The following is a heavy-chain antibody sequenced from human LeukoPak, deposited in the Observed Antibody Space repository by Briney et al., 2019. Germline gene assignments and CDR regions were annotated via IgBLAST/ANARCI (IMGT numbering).Heavy chain of an antibody. CDR2: ITSDSRYM. Sequence: GGTLRLSCAASGYTFSRHGMNWVRQAPGKGLEWVSSITSDSRYMYYADSVKGRFTISRDNAKNSLYLQMNSLRAEDAALYFCARDPYSGSYGPYYYYYMDVWGKGTTVTISS. CDR1: GYTFSRHG. CDR3: ARDPYSGSYGPYYYYYMDV. J-gene: IGHJ6*03. D-gene: IGHD1-26*01. V-gene: IGHV3-21*01.